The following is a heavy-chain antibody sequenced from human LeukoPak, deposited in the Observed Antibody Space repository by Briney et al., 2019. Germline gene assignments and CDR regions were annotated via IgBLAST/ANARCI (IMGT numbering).Heavy chain of an antibody. J-gene: IGHJ4*02. CDR1: GFTFSSYG. CDR2: ISGSGGST. CDR3: ASSPDGAFDY. V-gene: IGHV3-23*01. Sequence: GGSLRLSCAASGFTFSSYGMHWVRQAPGKGLEWVSAISGSGGSTYYADSVKGRFTISRDNSKNTLYLHMNSLRAEDTAVYYCASSPDGAFDYWGQGTLVTVSS.